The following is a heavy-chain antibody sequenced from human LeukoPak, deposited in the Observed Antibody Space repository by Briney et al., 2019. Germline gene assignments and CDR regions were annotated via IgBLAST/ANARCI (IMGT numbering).Heavy chain of an antibody. CDR1: GGSISSYY. Sequence: SETLSLTCTVSGGSISSYYWTWIRQPPGKELEWIGYIYYSGSTYYNPSLKSRVTISVDTSKNQFSLKLSSVTAADTAVYYCASCPWFGEDVGYWGQGTLVTVSS. CDR2: IYYSGST. V-gene: IGHV4-59*12. D-gene: IGHD3-10*01. J-gene: IGHJ4*02. CDR3: ASCPWFGEDVGY.